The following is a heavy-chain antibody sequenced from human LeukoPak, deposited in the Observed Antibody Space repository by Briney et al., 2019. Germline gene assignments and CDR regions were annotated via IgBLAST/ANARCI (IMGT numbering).Heavy chain of an antibody. Sequence: GGSLRLSCATSGFTFSDYAMTWVRQAPGKGLEWVSLISGSGTTYYADSVKGRFTVSRDNSKNTLYLQMKSLRAEDTAAYYCASQTYSGNDYYYFDYWGQGTLVTVSS. CDR1: GFTFSDYA. J-gene: IGHJ4*02. D-gene: IGHD1-26*01. V-gene: IGHV3-23*01. CDR3: ASQTYSGNDYYYFDY. CDR2: ISGSGTT.